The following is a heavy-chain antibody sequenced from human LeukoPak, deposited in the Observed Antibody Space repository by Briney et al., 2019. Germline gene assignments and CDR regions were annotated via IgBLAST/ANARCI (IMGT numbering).Heavy chain of an antibody. J-gene: IGHJ4*02. D-gene: IGHD3-22*01. V-gene: IGHV3-23*01. Sequence: PGGSLRLSCAASGFTFSSYAMSWVRQAPGKGLEWVSAISGSGGGTYYADSVKGRFTISRDNSKNTLYLQMNSLRAEDTAVYYCAKNIAPYYYDSSGYPFGVNYWGQGTLVTVSS. CDR3: AKNIAPYYYDSSGYPFGVNY. CDR2: ISGSGGGT. CDR1: GFTFSSYA.